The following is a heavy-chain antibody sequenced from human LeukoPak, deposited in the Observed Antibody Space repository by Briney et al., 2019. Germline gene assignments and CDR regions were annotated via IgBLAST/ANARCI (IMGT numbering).Heavy chain of an antibody. D-gene: IGHD1-26*01. CDR3: ARARYREINYAYAGGFYYMDV. CDR1: GFSISSYY. V-gene: IGHV4-59*01. CDR2: IYYSGST. Sequence: SETLSLTCTVSGFSISSYYWSWVRQPPRKGLEWIGYIYYSGSTNYNPSLKSRVTISVDTSKNQFSLKLSSVTAADTAVYYCARARYREINYAYAGGFYYMDVWGKGTTVTVSS. J-gene: IGHJ6*03.